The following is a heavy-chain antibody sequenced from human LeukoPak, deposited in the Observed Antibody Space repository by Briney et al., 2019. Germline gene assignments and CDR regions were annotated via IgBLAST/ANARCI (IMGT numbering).Heavy chain of an antibody. J-gene: IGHJ4*02. CDR3: ARVVGATRGNY. Sequence: GGSLRLSCAASGFTFSSYAMSWVRQAPGKGLEWVSAISGSGGSTYYADSVKGRFTISRDNSKNTLYLQMNSLRAEDTAVYYCARVVGATRGNYWGQGTLVTVSS. CDR1: GFTFSSYA. V-gene: IGHV3-23*01. D-gene: IGHD1-26*01. CDR2: ISGSGGST.